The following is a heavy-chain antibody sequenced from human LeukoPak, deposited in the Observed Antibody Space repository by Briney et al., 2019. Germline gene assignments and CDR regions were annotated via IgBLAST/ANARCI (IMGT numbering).Heavy chain of an antibody. V-gene: IGHV3-48*01. Sequence: GGSLRLSCAASGFTFSSYSMNWVRQAPGKGLEWVSYISYSSSIINYADSVKDRFTISRDNSKNTLYLQLSSLKAEDTAVYYCARGGQRIFDYWGQGTLVTVSS. CDR3: ARGGQRIFDY. CDR1: GFTFSSYS. CDR2: ISYSSSII. J-gene: IGHJ4*02.